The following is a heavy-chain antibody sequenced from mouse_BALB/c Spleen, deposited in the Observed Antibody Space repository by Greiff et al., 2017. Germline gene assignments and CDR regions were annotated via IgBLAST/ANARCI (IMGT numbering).Heavy chain of an antibody. CDR2: IRSKSNNYAT. CDR1: GFTFNTYA. V-gene: IGHV10-1*02. J-gene: IGHJ4*01. Sequence: EVQRVESGGGLVQPKGSLKLSCAASGFTFNTYAMNWVRQAPGKGLEWVARIRSKSNNYATYYADSVKDRFTISRDDSQSMLYLQMNNLKTEDTAFDCCVRHGWEGAMDYWGQGTSVTVSS. D-gene: IGHD4-1*01. CDR3: VRHGWEGAMDY.